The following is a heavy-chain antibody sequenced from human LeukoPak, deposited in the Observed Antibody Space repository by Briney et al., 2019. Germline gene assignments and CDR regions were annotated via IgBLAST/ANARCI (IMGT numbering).Heavy chain of an antibody. CDR1: GFTFSAYD. CDR3: AYSNSFDY. V-gene: IGHV3-69-1*01. Sequence: GSLRLSCAASGFTFSAYDMNWVRQAPGKGLEWVSYISRSNNVYYADSVKGRFTISRDNAKNSLYPQMNSLRAEDTAVYYCAYSNSFDYWGQGTLVTASS. J-gene: IGHJ4*02. CDR2: ISRSNNV. D-gene: IGHD4-11*01.